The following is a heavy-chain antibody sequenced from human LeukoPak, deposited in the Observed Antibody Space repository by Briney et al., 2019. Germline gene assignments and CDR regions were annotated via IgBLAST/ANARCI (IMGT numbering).Heavy chain of an antibody. D-gene: IGHD3-10*01. J-gene: IGHJ5*02. V-gene: IGHV1-69*13. CDR2: IIPIFGTA. CDR3: ARNVRGSGSYGFDP. Sequence: SVKVSCKASGYTFTSYGISWVRQAPGQGLEWMGGIIPIFGTANYAQKFQGRVTITADESTSTAYMELSSLRSEDTAVYYCARNVRGSGSYGFDPWGQGTLVTVSS. CDR1: GYTFTSYG.